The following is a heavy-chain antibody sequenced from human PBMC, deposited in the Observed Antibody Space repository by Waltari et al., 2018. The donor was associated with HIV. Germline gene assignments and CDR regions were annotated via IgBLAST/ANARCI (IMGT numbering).Heavy chain of an antibody. V-gene: IGHV1-69-2*01. J-gene: IGHJ2*01. CDR1: GYTFTDYY. CDR3: ATETRGAKRLQDPYWYFDL. Sequence: EVQLVQSGAEVKKPGATVKISCKVSGYTFTDYYMHWVQQAPGKGLEWMGLVDPECGETIYAEKFQGRVTITADTSTDTAYMELSSLISEDTAVYYCATETRGAKRLQDPYWYFDLWGRGTLVTVSS. D-gene: IGHD3-10*01. CDR2: VDPECGET.